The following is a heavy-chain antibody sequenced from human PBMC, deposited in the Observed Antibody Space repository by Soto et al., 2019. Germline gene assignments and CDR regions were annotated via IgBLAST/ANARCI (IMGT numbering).Heavy chain of an antibody. CDR2: ISGSGGST. Sequence: EVQLLESGGGLVQPGGSLRLSCAASGFTFSSYAMSWVRQAPGKGLEWVSAISGSGGSTYYADSVKGRFTISRDNSKNTLYLQMNSLRAEDTAVYYCAKAGLESSGWYDVGMDVWGQGTTVTVSS. J-gene: IGHJ6*02. V-gene: IGHV3-23*01. D-gene: IGHD6-19*01. CDR3: AKAGLESSGWYDVGMDV. CDR1: GFTFSSYA.